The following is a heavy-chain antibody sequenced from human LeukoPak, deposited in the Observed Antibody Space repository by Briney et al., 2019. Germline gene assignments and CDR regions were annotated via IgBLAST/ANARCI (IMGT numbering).Heavy chain of an antibody. D-gene: IGHD6-13*01. CDR2: IYYSGST. CDR3: ARGREYSSSWYALGY. V-gene: IGHV4-61*01. J-gene: IGHJ4*02. Sequence: PSETLSLTCTVSGGSVTSGSYYWSWIRQPPGKGVEWIGYIYYSGSTNYNPSLKSRVTISVDTSKNQFSLKLSSVTAADTAVYYCARGREYSSSWYALGYWGQGTLVTVSS. CDR1: GGSVTSGSYY.